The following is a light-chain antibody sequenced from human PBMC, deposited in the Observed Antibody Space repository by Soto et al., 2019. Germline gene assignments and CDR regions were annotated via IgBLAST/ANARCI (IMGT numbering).Light chain of an antibody. J-gene: IGKJ1*01. CDR2: AAS. Sequence: DIQMTQSPSSLSASVGDRVTITCRASQNINNFLNWYQQEPGKAPKLLISAASSLQSAVPSRFSGGGSGTDFTLIISSLQPGDFGTYYCQQSYKTPWTFGQGTRLEIK. V-gene: IGKV1-39*01. CDR1: QNINNF. CDR3: QQSYKTPWT.